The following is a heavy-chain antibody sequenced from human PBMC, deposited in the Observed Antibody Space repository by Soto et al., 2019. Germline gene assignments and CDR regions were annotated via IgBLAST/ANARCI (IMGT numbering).Heavy chain of an antibody. D-gene: IGHD6-6*01. CDR3: AGEYSSSSGYYYYGMDV. CDR1: GFTFSSYE. J-gene: IGHJ6*02. V-gene: IGHV3-48*03. CDR2: ISSSGSTI. Sequence: GGSLRLSCAASGFTFSSYEMNWVRQAPGKGLEWVSYISSSGSTIYYADSVKGRFTISRDNAKNSLYLQMNSLRAEDTAVYYCAGEYSSSSGYYYYGMDVWGQGTTVTGS.